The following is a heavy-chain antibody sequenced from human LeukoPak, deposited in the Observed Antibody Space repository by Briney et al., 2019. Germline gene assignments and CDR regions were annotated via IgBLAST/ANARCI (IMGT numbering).Heavy chain of an antibody. J-gene: IGHJ5*02. CDR3: ARVNSSWYAYWFDP. CDR1: GYTFIDYY. Sequence: ASVKVSCTASGYTFIDYYIHWVRQAPGQGLEWKGRINPNSGGTNYAQKFQGRVTMTRDTSISTAYMELSRLRSDDTAVYYCARVNSSWYAYWFDPWGQGTLVTVSS. V-gene: IGHV1-2*06. D-gene: IGHD6-13*01. CDR2: INPNSGGT.